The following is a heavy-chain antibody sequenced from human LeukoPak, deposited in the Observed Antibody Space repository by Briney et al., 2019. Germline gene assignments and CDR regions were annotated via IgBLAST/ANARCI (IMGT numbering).Heavy chain of an antibody. CDR3: ARDTGGGYSCYDC. J-gene: IGHJ4*02. V-gene: IGHV3-7*01. CDR2: IKQDGSEK. D-gene: IGHD5-18*01. Sequence: PGGSLRHSCAASGFTFSSYWMTWIRQAPGKGLEWVANIKQDGSEKYYVDSVKGRFTISRDNAKNPLYLQMNSLRAEDTAVYYCARDTGGGYSCYDCWGQGTLVTVSS. CDR1: GFTFSSYW.